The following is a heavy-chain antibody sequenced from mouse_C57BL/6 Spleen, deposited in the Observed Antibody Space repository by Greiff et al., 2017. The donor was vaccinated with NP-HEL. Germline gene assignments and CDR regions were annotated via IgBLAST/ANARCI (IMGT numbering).Heavy chain of an antibody. Sequence: EVHLVESGGGLVKPGGSLKLSCAASGFTFSDYGMHWVRQAPEKGLEWVAYISSSSSTIYYADTVKGRFTISRDNAKNTLFLQMTSLRSEDTAMYYCASLMGFDYWGQGTTLTVSA. CDR2: ISSSSSTI. V-gene: IGHV5-17*01. CDR1: GFTFSDYG. D-gene: IGHD2-3*01. CDR3: ASLMGFDY. J-gene: IGHJ2*01.